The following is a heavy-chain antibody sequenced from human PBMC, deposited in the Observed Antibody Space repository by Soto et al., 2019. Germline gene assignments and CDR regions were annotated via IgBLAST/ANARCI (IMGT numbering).Heavy chain of an antibody. CDR3: TSGWETSGRFDP. D-gene: IGHD1-26*01. J-gene: IGHJ5*02. Sequence: EVQLVESGGGLVQPGGSLKLSCAASGFTFSSSAMHWVRQASGKGLEWVGRIRSKANSYATAYAASVKGRFTISRDDSKNTAYLQMNSLKTEDTAVYYCTSGWETSGRFDPWGQGTLVTVSS. CDR1: GFTFSSSA. CDR2: IRSKANSYAT. V-gene: IGHV3-73*02.